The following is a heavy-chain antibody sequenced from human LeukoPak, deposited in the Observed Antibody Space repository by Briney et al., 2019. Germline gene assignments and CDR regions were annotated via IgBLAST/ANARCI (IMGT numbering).Heavy chain of an antibody. V-gene: IGHV4-38-2*01. CDR3: ARAYYYDSSGNFDC. CDR2: IYHSGST. CDR1: GYSISSGYY. J-gene: IGHJ4*02. Sequence: SETLSLTCAVYGYSISSGYYWGWIRQPPGKGLEWIGRIYHSGSTNYNPPLKSRVTISVDTSKNQFSLKLSSVTAADTAVYYCARAYYYDSSGNFDCWGQGTLVTVSS. D-gene: IGHD3-22*01.